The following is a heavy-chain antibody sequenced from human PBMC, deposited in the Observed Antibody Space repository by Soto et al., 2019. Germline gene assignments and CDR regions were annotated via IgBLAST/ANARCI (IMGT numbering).Heavy chain of an antibody. CDR1: GYTFTSYG. Sequence: QVQLVQSGAEVKKPGASVKVSCKASGYTFTSYGISWVRQAPGQGLEWMGWISAYNGNTNYAQKLQGRVTMTTDTSTRTAYMGLRSVRSDDTAVYYCARDYRITIFGVVIIELDYWGQGTLDTVS. CDR2: ISAYNGNT. CDR3: ARDYRITIFGVVIIELDY. V-gene: IGHV1-18*01. D-gene: IGHD3-3*01. J-gene: IGHJ4*02.